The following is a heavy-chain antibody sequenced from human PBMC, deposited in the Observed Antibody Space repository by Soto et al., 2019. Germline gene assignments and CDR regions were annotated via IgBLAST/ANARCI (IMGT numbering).Heavy chain of an antibody. Sequence: QVQLVQSGPEVKEPGSSVKVSCKTSGGTFSSYSLNWVRQAPGQGLEWMGVITPLYGTKNYAQRFRGRVTFAADEFTSTVFMELTRATSGDTAVYFCARGGTLNPFDPWGQGTLVTVSS. CDR2: ITPLYGTK. CDR1: GGTFSSYS. J-gene: IGHJ5*02. CDR3: ARGGTLNPFDP. V-gene: IGHV1-69*12. D-gene: IGHD3-16*01.